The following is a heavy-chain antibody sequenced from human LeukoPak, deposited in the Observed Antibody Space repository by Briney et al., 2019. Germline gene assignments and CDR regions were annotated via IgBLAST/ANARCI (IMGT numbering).Heavy chain of an antibody. D-gene: IGHD3-16*01. CDR1: GGTFSSYA. CDR2: IIPIFGTA. Sequence: SVKVSCKASGGTFSSYAISWVRQAPGQGLEWMGGIIPIFGTANYAQKFQGRVTITADESTSTAYMELSSLRSEDTAVYYCARVGYDYVWGSPFDYWGQGTLVTVSS. CDR3: ARVGYDYVWGSPFDY. J-gene: IGHJ4*02. V-gene: IGHV1-69*01.